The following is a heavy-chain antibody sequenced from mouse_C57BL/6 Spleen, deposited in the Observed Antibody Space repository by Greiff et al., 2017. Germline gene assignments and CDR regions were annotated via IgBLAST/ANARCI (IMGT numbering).Heavy chain of an antibody. J-gene: IGHJ2*01. CDR2: IHPNSGST. CDR3: AKEGDGYDDY. D-gene: IGHD2-2*01. V-gene: IGHV1-64*01. Sequence: QVHVKQSGAELVKPGASVKLSCKASGYTFTSYWMHWVKQRPGQGLEWIGMIHPNSGSTNYNEKFKSKATLTVDKSSSTAYMQLSSLTSEDSAVYYCAKEGDGYDDYWGQGTTLTVSS. CDR1: GYTFTSYW.